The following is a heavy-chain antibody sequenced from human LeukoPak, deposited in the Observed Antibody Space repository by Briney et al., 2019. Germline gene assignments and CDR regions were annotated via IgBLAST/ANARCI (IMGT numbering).Heavy chain of an antibody. D-gene: IGHD6-19*01. Sequence: GASLKISCKGSGYSFTSHWIGWVRQMPGKGLEWMGIIYPGDSDTTYSPSFQGQVTISADKSVSTAYLQWSSLKASDTAMYYCARLTGSGTYYFDYWGQGTLVTVSS. V-gene: IGHV5-51*01. J-gene: IGHJ4*02. CDR1: GYSFTSHW. CDR2: IYPGDSDT. CDR3: ARLTGSGTYYFDY.